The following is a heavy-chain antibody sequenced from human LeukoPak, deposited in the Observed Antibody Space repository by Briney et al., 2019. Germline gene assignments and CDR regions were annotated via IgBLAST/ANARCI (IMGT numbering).Heavy chain of an antibody. CDR2: IRYDGSYK. D-gene: IGHD6-6*01. J-gene: IGHJ1*01. V-gene: IGHV3-30*02. Sequence: GGSLRLSCAASGFTFSTYGMHWVRQAPGKGLEWVAFIRYDGSYKYYPDSVKGRFTISRDNSKNTLYLQMNSLRAEDTAVYYCAKGEQLRAEYFQHWGQGTLVTVSS. CDR1: GFTFSTYG. CDR3: AKGEQLRAEYFQH.